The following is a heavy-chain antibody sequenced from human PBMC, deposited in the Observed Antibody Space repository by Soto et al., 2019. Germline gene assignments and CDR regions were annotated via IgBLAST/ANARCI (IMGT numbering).Heavy chain of an antibody. D-gene: IGHD5-12*01. V-gene: IGHV1-69*12. J-gene: IGHJ6*02. CDR3: ASSVGTMTQTGMYYYYGLDV. CDR2: IIPIFGTP. Sequence: QVQLVQSGAEVKKPGSSVRVSCKASGGIFNNYAISWVRQAPGQGPGWLGGIIPIFGTPNYSKKFQGRVTITADGSTTTSSMELSSLRSEDTAVYYCASSVGTMTQTGMYYYYGLDVWGQGTAVTVSS. CDR1: GGIFNNYA.